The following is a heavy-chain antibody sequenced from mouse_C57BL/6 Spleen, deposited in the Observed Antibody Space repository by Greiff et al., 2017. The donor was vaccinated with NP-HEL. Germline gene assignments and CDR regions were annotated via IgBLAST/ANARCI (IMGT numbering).Heavy chain of an antibody. J-gene: IGHJ1*03. CDR1: GYTFTSYW. Sequence: QVQLQQPGAELVRPGTSVKLSCKASGYTFTSYWMEWVKQRPGQGLEWIGVINPSGGGTNYNQKFKGKATLTVDKSSSTAYMQLSSLTSEDSAVDFCARSFYGSRGDWYFDVWGTGTTVTVSS. CDR2: INPSGGGT. D-gene: IGHD1-1*01. CDR3: ARSFYGSRGDWYFDV. V-gene: IGHV1-54*01.